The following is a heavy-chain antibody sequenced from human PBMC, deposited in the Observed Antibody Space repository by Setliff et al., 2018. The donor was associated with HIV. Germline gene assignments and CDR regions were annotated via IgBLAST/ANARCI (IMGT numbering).Heavy chain of an antibody. J-gene: IGHJ6*02. CDR3: ARDCAAWDSWYYYGMDV. CDR1: GYTFTRAA. D-gene: IGHD3-10*01. Sequence: GASVKVSCKASGYTFTRAAMHWVRQAPGQRLEWMGWINAGHGNTKYSDKFQGRVTITRDTSASTVYMELSSLRSEDTAVYYCARDCAAWDSWYYYGMDVWGQGTTVTVSS. V-gene: IGHV1-3*01. CDR2: INAGHGNT.